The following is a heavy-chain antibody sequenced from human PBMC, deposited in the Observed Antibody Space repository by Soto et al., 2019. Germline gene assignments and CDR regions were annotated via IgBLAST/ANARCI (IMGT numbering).Heavy chain of an antibody. CDR2: TSAYKGNT. CDR3: ARRQWLVGGYYYGMDV. J-gene: IGHJ6*02. V-gene: IGHV1-18*01. D-gene: IGHD6-19*01. CDR1: GYTFTSYG. Sequence: QVQLVQSGAEVKKPGASVKVSCKASGYTFTSYGISWVRQAPGQGLEWMGWTSAYKGNTNYAQKLQGRVTMTTDTSTRTAYMELRSLRSDDTAVYYCARRQWLVGGYYYGMDVWGQGTTVTVSS.